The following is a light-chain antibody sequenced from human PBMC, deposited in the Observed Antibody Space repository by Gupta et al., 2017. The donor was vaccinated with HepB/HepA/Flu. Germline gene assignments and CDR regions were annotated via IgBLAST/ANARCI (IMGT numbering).Light chain of an antibody. J-gene: IGLJ2*01. V-gene: IGLV2-14*03. CDR1: SSDVGGYND. CDR2: NVS. CDR3: SSYTTLSTLV. Sequence: QSAPTHPASVSVTPGQSITIACPLTSSDVGGYNDVSWYQLYPGNANKLMIYNVSSRPSGVSKCFCGNKSATTASLTTSGLAAEDAADYYRSSYTTLSTLVFGAGTTLTVL.